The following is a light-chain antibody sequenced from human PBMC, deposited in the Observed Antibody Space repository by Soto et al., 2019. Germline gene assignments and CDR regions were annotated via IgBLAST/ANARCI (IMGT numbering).Light chain of an antibody. CDR2: EVS. J-gene: IGLJ2*01. Sequence: QPVLTQPPSASGSPGQSVTISCTGTSSDVGGYNYVSWYQQHPGKAPKLMIYEVSQRPSGVPARFSGSKSGNTASLTVSGLQAEDEADYYCSSYAGSNIVVFGGGTKLTVL. V-gene: IGLV2-8*01. CDR1: SSDVGGYNY. CDR3: SSYAGSNIVV.